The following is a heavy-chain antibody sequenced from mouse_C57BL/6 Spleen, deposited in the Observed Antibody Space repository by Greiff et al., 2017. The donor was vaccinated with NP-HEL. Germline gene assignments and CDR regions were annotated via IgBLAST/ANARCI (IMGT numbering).Heavy chain of an antibody. CDR3: ARSDGYDVDYFDY. J-gene: IGHJ2*01. Sequence: VQLKESVAELVRPGASVKLSCTASGFNIKNTYMHWVKQRPEQGLEWIGRIDPANGNTKYAPKFQGKATITADTSSNTAYLQLSSLTSEDTAIYYCARSDGYDVDYFDYWGQGTTLTVSS. V-gene: IGHV14-3*01. D-gene: IGHD2-2*01. CDR1: GFNIKNTY. CDR2: IDPANGNT.